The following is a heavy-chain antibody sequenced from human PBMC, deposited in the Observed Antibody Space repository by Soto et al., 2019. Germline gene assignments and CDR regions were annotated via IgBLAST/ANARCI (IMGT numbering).Heavy chain of an antibody. CDR1: GGSFSGYY. V-gene: IGHV4-34*01. CDR2: INHSGST. D-gene: IGHD3-10*01. J-gene: IGHJ6*02. Sequence: QVQLQQWGAGLLKPSETLSLTCAVYGGSFSGYYWSWIRQPPGKGLEWIGEINHSGSTNYNPSLKSRVTISVDTSKNQFSLKLSSVTAADTAVYYCARGGFGWTYYYGSGSKYGMDVWGQGTTVTVSS. CDR3: ARGGFGWTYYYGSGSKYGMDV.